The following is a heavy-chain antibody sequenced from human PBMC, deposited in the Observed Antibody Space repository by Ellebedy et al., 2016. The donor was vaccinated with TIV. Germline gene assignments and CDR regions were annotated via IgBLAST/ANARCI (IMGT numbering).Heavy chain of an antibody. CDR2: ISPDSDYI. Sequence: GESLKISCVASGFTFRAYALNWVRQAPGKGLEWVSSISPDSDYIFYADSVKGRFTISRDNSKNTMYLQMNSLRAEDTAVYYCAKARYFDLDEIDYWGQGTLVTVSS. J-gene: IGHJ4*02. V-gene: IGHV3-23*01. D-gene: IGHD3-9*01. CDR3: AKARYFDLDEIDY. CDR1: GFTFRAYA.